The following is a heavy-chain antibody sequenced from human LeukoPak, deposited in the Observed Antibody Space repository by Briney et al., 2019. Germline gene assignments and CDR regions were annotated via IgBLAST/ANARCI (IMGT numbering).Heavy chain of an antibody. Sequence: PGGSLRLSCAASGFTFSSYSMNWVRQAPGKGLEWVSSISSSSSYVYYADSVKGRFTISRDNTKNSLYLQMNSLRAEDTAVYYYAKDGAPYCSGATCYSAADYWGQGTLVTVSS. CDR3: AKDGAPYCSGATCYSAADY. V-gene: IGHV3-21*01. D-gene: IGHD2-15*01. J-gene: IGHJ4*02. CDR1: GFTFSSYS. CDR2: ISSSSSYV.